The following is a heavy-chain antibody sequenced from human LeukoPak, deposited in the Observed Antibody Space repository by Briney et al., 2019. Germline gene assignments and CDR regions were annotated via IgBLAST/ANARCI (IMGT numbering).Heavy chain of an antibody. J-gene: IGHJ4*02. Sequence: ASVKVSCKASGYTFTSYGISWVRQAPGQGLEWMGWISAYNGNTNYAQKLQGRVTMTTDTSTSTAYMELRSLRSDDTAVYYCARVVGSRSSWYNFDYWGQGTLVTVSS. D-gene: IGHD6-13*01. CDR1: GYTFTSYG. V-gene: IGHV1-18*01. CDR3: ARVVGSRSSWYNFDY. CDR2: ISAYNGNT.